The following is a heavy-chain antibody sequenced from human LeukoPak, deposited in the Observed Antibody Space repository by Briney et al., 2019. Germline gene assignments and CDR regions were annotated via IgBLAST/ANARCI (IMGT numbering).Heavy chain of an antibody. CDR3: ASPGGYDFWSGPFDY. CDR2: IYSGGST. J-gene: IGHJ4*02. D-gene: IGHD3-3*01. CDR1: GFTVISNY. Sequence: GGSLRLSCAASGFTVISNYMSWVRQAPGKGLEWVSVIYSGGSTYYADSVKGRFTISRDNSKNTLYLQMNSLRAEDTAVYYCASPGGYDFWSGPFDYWGQGTLVTVSS. V-gene: IGHV3-66*02.